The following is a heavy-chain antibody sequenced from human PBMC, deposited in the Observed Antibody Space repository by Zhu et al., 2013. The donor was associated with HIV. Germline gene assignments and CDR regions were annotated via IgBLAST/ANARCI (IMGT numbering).Heavy chain of an antibody. CDR1: GGTFSSYA. Sequence: QVQLVQSGAEVKKPGSSVKVSCKASGGTFSSYAISWVRQAPGQGLEWMGGIIPIFGTANYAQKFQGRVTITADESTSTAYMELSSLRSEDTAVYYCARVILERPLHYFDYWGQGTLVTVSS. CDR2: IIPIFGTA. D-gene: IGHD1-1*01. CDR3: ARVILERPLHYFDY. J-gene: IGHJ4*02. V-gene: IGHV1-69*01.